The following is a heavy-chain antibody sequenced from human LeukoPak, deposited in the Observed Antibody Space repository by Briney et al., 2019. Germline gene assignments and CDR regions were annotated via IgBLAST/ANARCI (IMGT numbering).Heavy chain of an antibody. CDR3: VRGSLRLPRSTPDY. Sequence: GGSLRLPCAVSGFSFTNYWMHWVRQDPGKGLAWVSYISSDGSVTKYADSVKGRFTISRDNAVNTLYLQMNSLRVEDTAVYYCVRGSLRLPRSTPDYWGQGTLVTVSS. D-gene: IGHD2-21*02. CDR2: ISSDGSVT. V-gene: IGHV3-74*03. CDR1: GFSFTNYW. J-gene: IGHJ4*02.